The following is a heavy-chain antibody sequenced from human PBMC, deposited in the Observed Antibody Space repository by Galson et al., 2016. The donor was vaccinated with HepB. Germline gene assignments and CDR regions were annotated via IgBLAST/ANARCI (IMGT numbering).Heavy chain of an antibody. D-gene: IGHD3-22*01. CDR1: GYTFTSFT. J-gene: IGHJ4*02. CDR2: ITDYNGNT. CDR3: ARIGYDNSGYFPDF. Sequence: SVKVSCKASGYTFTSFTIGWVRQAPGQGLEWMGWITDYNGNTNYAQKLQGRVTMTTDTSTSTAYMQLRSLSSDDTAVYYCARIGYDNSGYFPDFWGQGTLVTVSS. V-gene: IGHV1-18*01.